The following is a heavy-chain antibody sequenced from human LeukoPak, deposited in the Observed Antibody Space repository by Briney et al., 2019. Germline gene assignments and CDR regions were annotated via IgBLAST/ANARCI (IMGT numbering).Heavy chain of an antibody. CDR3: ARLYYSNYYYYGMDV. CDR1: GGSISSYY. V-gene: IGHV4-59*08. CDR2: TYYRGST. J-gene: IGHJ6*02. Sequence: PSETLSLTCTVSGGSISSYYWSWIRQPPGKGLEWIGYTYYRGSTNYNPSLKSRVTISVDTSKNPFSLKLSSVTAADTAVYYCARLYYSNYYYYGMDVWGQGTTVTVSS. D-gene: IGHD4-4*01.